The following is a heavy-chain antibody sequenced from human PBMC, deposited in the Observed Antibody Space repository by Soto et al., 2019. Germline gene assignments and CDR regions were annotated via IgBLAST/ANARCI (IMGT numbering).Heavy chain of an antibody. D-gene: IGHD4-17*01. CDR3: ARDPQIETTDYGLDV. V-gene: IGHV3-74*01. CDR1: GFTFSTYW. Sequence: VQLVESGGGLVQPGGSLRLSCAASGFTFSTYWMHWVRQPPGKGLVWVSRLNNDGSNTAYADSVKGRFTISRDNAQRTLYLQMNSLRAEDTAVYYCARDPQIETTDYGLDVWGQGTTVSVSS. J-gene: IGHJ6*02. CDR2: LNNDGSNT.